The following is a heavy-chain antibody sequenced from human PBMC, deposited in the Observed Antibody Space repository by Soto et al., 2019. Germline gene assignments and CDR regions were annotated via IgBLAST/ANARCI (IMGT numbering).Heavy chain of an antibody. CDR1: GGSIYTYY. Sequence: SQTLSLTCNVSGGSIYTYYWNWIRQSAGKGLEWIGYISAGGNTNYNPSLKLRFTISVDTSKKQVSLKLSSVSAPDTARYVCARYCSSSICLEDHYFALEVWGQGTTVTVSS. V-gene: IGHV4-59*01. CDR2: ISAGGNT. D-gene: IGHD2-2*01. CDR3: ARYCSSSICLEDHYFALEV. J-gene: IGHJ6*02.